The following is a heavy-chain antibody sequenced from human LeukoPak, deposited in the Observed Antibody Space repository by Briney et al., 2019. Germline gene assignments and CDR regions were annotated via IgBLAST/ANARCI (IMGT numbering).Heavy chain of an antibody. V-gene: IGHV5-51*01. D-gene: IGHD5-12*01. CDR2: IYPGDSDT. CDR1: GYSFTSYW. CDR3: AIARGYSGYDSKFDY. Sequence: GKSLKISCKGSGYSFTSYWIGWVRQMPGKGLEWMGIIYPGDSDTRYSPSFQGQVTISADKSISTAYLQWSSLKASDTAMYYCAIARGYSGYDSKFDYWGQGTLVTVSS. J-gene: IGHJ4*02.